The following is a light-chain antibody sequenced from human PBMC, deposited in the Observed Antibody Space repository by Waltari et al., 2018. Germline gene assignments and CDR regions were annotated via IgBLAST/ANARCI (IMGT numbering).Light chain of an antibody. J-gene: IGLJ2*01. CDR3: SSQSTDNVVL. Sequence: QSALTQPASVSGSPGQSITISCTGTSSDVGGYNSVSWYQYHPGQAPKVIIYDVRDRPPGISERFSGSKSGNTASLTISGLQAEDEADYYCSSQSTDNVVLFGGGTKLTVL. V-gene: IGLV2-14*03. CDR2: DVR. CDR1: SSDVGGYNS.